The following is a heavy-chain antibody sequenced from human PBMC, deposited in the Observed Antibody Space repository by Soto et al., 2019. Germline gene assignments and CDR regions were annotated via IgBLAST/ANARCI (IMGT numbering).Heavy chain of an antibody. V-gene: IGHV1-8*01. CDR1: GYTFTSYD. CDR2: MNPNSGNT. D-gene: IGHD3-10*01. Sequence: ASVKVSCKASGYTFTSYDINWVRQATGQGLEWMGWMNPNSGNTGYAQKFQGRVTMTRNTSISTAYIELSRLRSEDTAVYYCARVQYGSGSAIQRSPAGNDYWGQGTLVTVSS. J-gene: IGHJ4*02. CDR3: ARVQYGSGSAIQRSPAGNDY.